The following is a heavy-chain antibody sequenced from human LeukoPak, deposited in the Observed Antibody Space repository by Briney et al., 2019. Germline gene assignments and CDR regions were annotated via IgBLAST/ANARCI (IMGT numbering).Heavy chain of an antibody. Sequence: PSETLSLTCTVSGYSISSGFYWGWIRQPPGKGLECIGSIYHSGSTYYNPSLKSRVTISVDTSKNQFSLKLSSVTAADTAVYYCARGKARITIFGVVTRQYYFDYWGQGTLVTVSS. J-gene: IGHJ4*02. V-gene: IGHV4-38-2*02. D-gene: IGHD3-3*01. CDR2: IYHSGST. CDR1: GYSISSGFY. CDR3: ARGKARITIFGVVTRQYYFDY.